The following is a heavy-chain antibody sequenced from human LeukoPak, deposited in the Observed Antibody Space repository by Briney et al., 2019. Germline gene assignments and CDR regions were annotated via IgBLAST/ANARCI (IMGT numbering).Heavy chain of an antibody. CDR3: AKSIYDSSGYYSPPLY. J-gene: IGHJ4*02. Sequence: PGGSLRLSCATSGVTFSKYSMQWVRQAPGKGLEWVAFVRFDTSQIYYADSVKGRFTISRDNSKSTLYLQMDSLRAEDTALYYCAKSIYDSSGYYSPPLYWGQGTLVTVSS. CDR2: VRFDTSQI. D-gene: IGHD3-22*01. CDR1: GVTFSKYS. V-gene: IGHV3-30*02.